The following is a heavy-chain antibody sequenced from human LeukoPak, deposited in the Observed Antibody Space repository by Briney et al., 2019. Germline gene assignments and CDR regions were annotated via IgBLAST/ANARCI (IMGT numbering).Heavy chain of an antibody. CDR2: IYYSGST. D-gene: IGHD3-10*01. CDR1: GGSISSYY. J-gene: IGHJ3*02. CDR3: ARESVWFGELLKGPRFAFDI. V-gene: IGHV4-59*01. Sequence: SETLSLTCTVSGGSISSYYWSWIRQPPGKGLEWIGYIYYSGSTNYNPSLKSRVTISVDTSKNQFSLKLSSVTAADTAVYYCARESVWFGELLKGPRFAFDIWGQGTVVTVSS.